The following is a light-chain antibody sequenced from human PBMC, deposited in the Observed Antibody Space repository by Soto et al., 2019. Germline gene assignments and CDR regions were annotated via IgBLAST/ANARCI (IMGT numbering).Light chain of an antibody. CDR2: DSS. Sequence: QSVLTQPPSVSVAPGQMVTISCSGSSSNIGKNHVSWYQQVPGTAPKLLIYDSSERASGIPDRFSGSRSGTSATLGITGLQTGDEADYYCGTWDSILSAGVFGGGTKLTVL. CDR1: SSNIGKNH. V-gene: IGLV1-51*01. J-gene: IGLJ2*01. CDR3: GTWDSILSAGV.